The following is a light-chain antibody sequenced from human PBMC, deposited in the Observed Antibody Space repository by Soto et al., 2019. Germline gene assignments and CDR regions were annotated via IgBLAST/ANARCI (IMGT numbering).Light chain of an antibody. Sequence: EIVLTQSPGTLSLSPGERATLSCRASQSVSSSYLAWYQQKPGQAPRLLIYGASSRATGIPDRFSGSGSGTDFTLTISRLEPEDFVVYYCQQYGRSPTFGGGTKVETK. CDR1: QSVSSSY. V-gene: IGKV3-20*01. CDR2: GAS. CDR3: QQYGRSPT. J-gene: IGKJ4*01.